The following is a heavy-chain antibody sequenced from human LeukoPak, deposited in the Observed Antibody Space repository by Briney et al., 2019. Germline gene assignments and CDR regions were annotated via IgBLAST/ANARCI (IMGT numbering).Heavy chain of an antibody. CDR3: AMGFGSPHTWFDP. CDR2: INAGNGNT. Sequence: ASVKVSCKASGYTFTSYAMHWVRQAPGQRLEWMGWINAGNGNTKCSQKFQGRVTITRDTSASTAYMELSSLRSEDTAVYYCAMGFGSPHTWFDPWGQGTLVTVSS. V-gene: IGHV1-3*01. J-gene: IGHJ5*02. D-gene: IGHD3-16*01. CDR1: GYTFTSYA.